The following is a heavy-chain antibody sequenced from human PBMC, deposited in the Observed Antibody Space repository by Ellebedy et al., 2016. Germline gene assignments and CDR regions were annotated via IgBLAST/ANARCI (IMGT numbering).Heavy chain of an antibody. CDR1: GFTFSNAW. CDR2: IKSKTDGGTT. D-gene: IGHD6-19*01. J-gene: IGHJ4*02. V-gene: IGHV3-15*01. Sequence: GGSLRLXXAASGFTFSNAWMSWVRQAPGKGLEWVGRIKSKTDGGTTDYAAPVKGRFTISRDDSRSTLYLQMNSLKTEDTAVYYCTTWDIEVAAYKFDYWGQGTLVTVSS. CDR3: TTWDIEVAAYKFDY.